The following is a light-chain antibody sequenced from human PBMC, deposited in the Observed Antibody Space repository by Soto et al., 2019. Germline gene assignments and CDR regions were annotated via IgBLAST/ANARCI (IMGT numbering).Light chain of an antibody. CDR2: GSS. J-gene: IGKJ2*01. CDR3: QQYGSSPRYS. V-gene: IGKV3-20*01. Sequence: EIVLTQSPGTLSLSPGERATLSCRASQSVGSSYLAWYQQKPGQAIRLLIYGSSSRATGNPDRFSGSGSWTEYALTIRRQEPEEFAVYSCQQYGSSPRYSFGRGTKLEIK. CDR1: QSVGSSY.